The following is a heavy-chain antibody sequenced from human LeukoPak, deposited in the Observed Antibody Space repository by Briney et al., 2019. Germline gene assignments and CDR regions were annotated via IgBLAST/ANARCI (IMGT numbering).Heavy chain of an antibody. Sequence: GGSLRLSCAASGFTFSSYGMHWVRQVPGKGLVWVSRINSEGSSTSYADSVKGRFTISRDNAKNSLYLQMNSLRAEDTAVYYCARDSRYCSSTSCTPSSLDYWGQGTLVTVSS. CDR1: GFTFSSYG. V-gene: IGHV3-74*01. J-gene: IGHJ4*02. CDR2: INSEGSST. D-gene: IGHD2-2*01. CDR3: ARDSRYCSSTSCTPSSLDY.